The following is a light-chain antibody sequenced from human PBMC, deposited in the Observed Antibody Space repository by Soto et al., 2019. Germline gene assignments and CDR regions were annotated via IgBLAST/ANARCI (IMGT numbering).Light chain of an antibody. V-gene: IGKV3-15*01. J-gene: IGKJ2*01. CDR2: GAS. CDR3: QEGYNCPLT. Sequence: EIVMTQSPATLSLSPGERAALSCRASQSINSELAWYQQKPGQPPRLLIYGASTRATGVPARFTGSESGSEFTLTISGRQAEDFAVYYCQEGYNCPLTFGHGTRLEI. CDR1: QSINSE.